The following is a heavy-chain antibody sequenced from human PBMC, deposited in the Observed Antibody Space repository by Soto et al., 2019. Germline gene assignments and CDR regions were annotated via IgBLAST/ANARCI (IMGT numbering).Heavy chain of an antibody. J-gene: IGHJ4*02. CDR3: ARDRLYYYGSGSPEGDY. Sequence: ASVKASCKASGYTFTSYGISWVRQAPGQGLEWMGWISAYNGNTNYAQKLQGRVTMTTDTSTSTAYMELRSLRSDDTAVYYCARDRLYYYGSGSPEGDYWGQGTLVTVSS. V-gene: IGHV1-18*01. CDR2: ISAYNGNT. D-gene: IGHD3-10*01. CDR1: GYTFTSYG.